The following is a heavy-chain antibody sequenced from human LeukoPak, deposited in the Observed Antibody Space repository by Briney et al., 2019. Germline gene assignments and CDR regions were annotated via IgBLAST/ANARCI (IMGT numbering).Heavy chain of an antibody. CDR2: ISFDGTDE. Sequence: GGSLRLSCTASTLTFSSYAMHWVRQAPGKGLEWAAVISFDGTDEYYADSVKGRFIISRDNSKNTLYLQMNSLRADDTAVYYCARDRLTYYYDSSGYYVPGYWGQGTLVTVSS. J-gene: IGHJ4*02. V-gene: IGHV3-30*04. D-gene: IGHD3-22*01. CDR1: TLTFSSYA. CDR3: ARDRLTYYYDSSGYYVPGY.